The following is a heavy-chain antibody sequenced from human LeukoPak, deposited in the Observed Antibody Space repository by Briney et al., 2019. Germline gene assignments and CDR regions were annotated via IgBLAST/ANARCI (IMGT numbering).Heavy chain of an antibody. D-gene: IGHD3-22*01. V-gene: IGHV3-23*01. CDR3: AKRGVVIRVILVGFHKEAYYFDS. CDR1: GVTLSNYD. J-gene: IGHJ4*02. Sequence: GGSLRLSCAVSGVTLSNYDMSWVRQAPGKGLEWVAGISGSGGSTNYADSVKGRFIISRDSPKNTLYLQMNSLRAEDTAMYFCAKRGVVIRVILVGFHKEAYYFDSWGQGALVTVSS. CDR2: ISGSGGST.